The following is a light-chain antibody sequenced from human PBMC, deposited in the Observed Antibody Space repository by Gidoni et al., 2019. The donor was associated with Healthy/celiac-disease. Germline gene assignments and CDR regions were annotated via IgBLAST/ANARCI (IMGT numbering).Light chain of an antibody. V-gene: IGKV1-9*01. CDR3: QQPRT. CDR1: QGISSY. J-gene: IGKJ4*01. Sequence: DIQLTQSPSFLFASVGDRVTITCRASQGISSYLAWYQQKPGKAPKLLIYAASTLQSGVPSRFSGSGSGTEFTLTISSLQPEDFATYYCQQPRTFGGGTKVEIK. CDR2: AAS.